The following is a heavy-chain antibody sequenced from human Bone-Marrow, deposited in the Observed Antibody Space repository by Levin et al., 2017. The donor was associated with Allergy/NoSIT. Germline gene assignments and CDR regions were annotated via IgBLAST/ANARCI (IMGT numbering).Heavy chain of an antibody. CDR1: GFTFSNYA. V-gene: IGHV3-23*01. J-gene: IGHJ4*02. Sequence: GESLKISCSASGFTFSNYAMSWVRQAPGKGLEWVSAITNSGRTYYADSVKGRFTVSRDNSKNTLYLQMNSLRADDTAVYYCAKEMTTVVPVFDYWGQGTLVTVSS. CDR3: AKEMTTVVPVFDY. CDR2: ITNSGRT. D-gene: IGHD4-23*01.